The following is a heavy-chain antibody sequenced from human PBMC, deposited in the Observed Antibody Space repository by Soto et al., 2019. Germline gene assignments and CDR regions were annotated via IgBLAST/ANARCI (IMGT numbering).Heavy chain of an antibody. CDR1: GYTFTSYG. CDR3: ARTIVGITIFGVVTYDYFDY. D-gene: IGHD3-3*01. J-gene: IGHJ4*02. Sequence: QVQLVQSGAEVKKPGASVKVSCKASGYTFTSYGISWVRQAPGQGLEWMGWISAYNGNTNYAQKRQGRVTMTTDTSTSTAYMELRSLRSDDTAVYYCARTIVGITIFGVVTYDYFDYWGQGTLVTVSS. V-gene: IGHV1-18*01. CDR2: ISAYNGNT.